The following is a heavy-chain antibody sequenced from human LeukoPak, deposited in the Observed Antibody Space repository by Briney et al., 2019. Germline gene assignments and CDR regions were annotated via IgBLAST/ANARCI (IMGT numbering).Heavy chain of an antibody. D-gene: IGHD3-10*01. CDR2: INTDGSST. Sequence: GGSLRLSCAASGFTFSSYWMHWVRQAPGKGLVWASRINTDGSSTSYADSVKGRFPISRDNAKNTLYLKMNSLRAEDTAVYYCAKCRGGYYYYGMDIWGQGTTVTVSS. CDR1: GFTFSSYW. CDR3: AKCRGGYYYYGMDI. J-gene: IGHJ6*02. V-gene: IGHV3-74*01.